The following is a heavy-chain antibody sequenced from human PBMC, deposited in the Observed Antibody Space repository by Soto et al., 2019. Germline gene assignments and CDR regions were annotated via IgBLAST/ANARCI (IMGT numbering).Heavy chain of an antibody. CDR3: ARGVSARLLPMVYALYFMDV. J-gene: IGHJ6*03. Sequence: GASVKVSCKASGYTFTSYDINWVRQATGQGLEWMGWMNPNSGNAGYAQKFQGRVTMTRNTSISTAYMELSSLRSEDTAVYYCARGVSARLLPMVYALYFMDVWGKGTTVIVSS. V-gene: IGHV1-8*01. CDR1: GYTFTSYD. CDR2: MNPNSGNA. D-gene: IGHD2-8*01.